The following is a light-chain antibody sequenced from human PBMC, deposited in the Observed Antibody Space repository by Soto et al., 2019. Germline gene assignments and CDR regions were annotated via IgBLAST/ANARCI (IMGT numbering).Light chain of an antibody. Sequence: IQMTQSPSTLSASVGDTVTITCRASQTISVSLAWYQQKPGKAPNLLIYDASTLQGGVPSRFSGSGSGTEFTLTISSLQPDDFATYYCQPFKSYSLTFGGGTKVDIK. CDR3: QPFKSYSLT. CDR1: QTISVS. V-gene: IGKV1-5*01. CDR2: DAS. J-gene: IGKJ4*01.